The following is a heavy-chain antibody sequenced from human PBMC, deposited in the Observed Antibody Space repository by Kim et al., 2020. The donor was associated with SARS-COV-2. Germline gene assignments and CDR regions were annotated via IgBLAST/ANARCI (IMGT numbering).Heavy chain of an antibody. CDR2: IKSKTDGGTT. CDR1: GFTFSNAW. CDR3: TPRDGYNIYGMDV. V-gene: IGHV3-15*01. J-gene: IGHJ6*02. Sequence: GGSLRLSCAASGFTFSNAWMSWVRQAPGKGLEWVGRIKSKTDGGTTDYAAPVKGRFTISRDDSKNTLYLQMNSLKTEDTAVYYCTPRDGYNIYGMDVWGQGTTVTVSS. D-gene: IGHD5-12*01.